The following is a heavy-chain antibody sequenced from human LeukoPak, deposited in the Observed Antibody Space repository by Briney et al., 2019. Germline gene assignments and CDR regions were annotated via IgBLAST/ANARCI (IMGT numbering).Heavy chain of an antibody. D-gene: IGHD1-14*01. CDR1: GGTFSSYA. V-gene: IGHV1-69*01. Sequence: SVKVSCKASGGTFSSYAISWVRQAPGQGLEWMGGIIPIFGTANYAQKFQGRVTITVDESTSTAYMGLSSLRSEDTAVYCCVNRRKDYYGMDVWGQGTTVTVSS. CDR2: IIPIFGTA. CDR3: VNRRKDYYGMDV. J-gene: IGHJ6*02.